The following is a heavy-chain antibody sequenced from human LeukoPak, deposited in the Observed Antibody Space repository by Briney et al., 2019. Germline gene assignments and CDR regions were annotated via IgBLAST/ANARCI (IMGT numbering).Heavy chain of an antibody. J-gene: IGHJ4*02. CDR3: ARAGRDCSSPSCYFDY. D-gene: IGHD2-2*01. V-gene: IGHV3-30-3*01. CDR2: ISYDGSNK. Sequence: GGSLRLSCAASGFTFSSYVMYWVRQAPGKGLEWVAVISYDGSNKYYADSVKGRFTISRDNSKNTLYLQMNSLRAEDTAVYYCARAGRDCSSPSCYFDYWGQGTLVTVSS. CDR1: GFTFSSYV.